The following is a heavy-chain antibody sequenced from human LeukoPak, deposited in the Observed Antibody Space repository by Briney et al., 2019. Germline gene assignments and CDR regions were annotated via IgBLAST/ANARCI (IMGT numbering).Heavy chain of an antibody. CDR2: ISGSGGST. J-gene: IGHJ4*02. V-gene: IGHV3-23*01. CDR1: GFTFSSYA. D-gene: IGHD3-10*01. CDR3: AKEVLLWFGGLLSPPCLEY. Sequence: HTGGSLRLSCAASGFTFSSYAMSWVRQAPGKGLEWVSAISGSGGSTYYADSVKGRFTISRDNSKNTLYLQMNSLRAEDTAVYYCAKEVLLWFGGLLSPPCLEYWGQGTLVTVSS.